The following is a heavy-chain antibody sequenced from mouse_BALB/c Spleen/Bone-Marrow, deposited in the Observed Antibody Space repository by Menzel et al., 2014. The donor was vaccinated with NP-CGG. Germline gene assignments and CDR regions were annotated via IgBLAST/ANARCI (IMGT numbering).Heavy chain of an antibody. CDR1: GFNIKDTY. V-gene: IGHV14-3*02. CDR3: ARCNRYEYYGMDY. CDR2: IDPANGNT. J-gene: IGHJ4*01. D-gene: IGHD2-14*01. Sequence: VQLQQSGAELVKPGASVKLSCTASGFNIKDTYMHWVKQRPEQGLEWIGRIDPANGNTKYDPKFQGKATITADTSSNTAYLQLSSLTSEETAVYYCARCNRYEYYGMDYWGQGTSVTVSA.